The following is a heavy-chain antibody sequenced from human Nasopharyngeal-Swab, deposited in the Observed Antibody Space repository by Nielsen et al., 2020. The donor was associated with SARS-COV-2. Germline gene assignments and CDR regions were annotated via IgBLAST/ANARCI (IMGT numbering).Heavy chain of an antibody. V-gene: IGHV3-33*01. CDR3: ARDHLVLGDSTELAY. D-gene: IGHD2-2*01. CDR1: GFTFSSYG. Sequence: GGSLRLSCAASGFTFSSYGMHWVRQAPGKGLEWVAVIWYDGSNKYYADSVKGRFTISRDNSKNTLYLQMNSLRAEDTAVYYCARDHLVLGDSTELAYWGQGTLVTVSS. CDR2: IWYDGSNK. J-gene: IGHJ4*02.